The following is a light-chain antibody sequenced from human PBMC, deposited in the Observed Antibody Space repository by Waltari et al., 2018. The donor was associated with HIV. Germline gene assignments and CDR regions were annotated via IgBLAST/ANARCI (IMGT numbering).Light chain of an antibody. CDR2: KDS. Sequence: SYELTQPSSVSVSPGQTARITCSGDVLAKQSPRWCHQKPGQAPVLVIYKDSERPSGIPERFSGSSSGTTVTLTISGAQVEDEADYYCYSAADNIRVFGGGTKLTVL. CDR1: VLAKQS. J-gene: IGLJ3*02. CDR3: YSAADNIRV. V-gene: IGLV3-27*01.